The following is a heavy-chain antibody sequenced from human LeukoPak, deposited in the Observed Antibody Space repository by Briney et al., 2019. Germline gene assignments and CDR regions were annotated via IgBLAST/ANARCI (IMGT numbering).Heavy chain of an antibody. CDR3: AKHFGSSYGYYAY. CDR1: GFTFSSYW. CDR2: ISGSGGNT. D-gene: IGHD5-18*01. Sequence: PGGSLRLSCAASGFTFSSYWMSWVRQAPGKGLEWVSTISGSGGNTYYADSVKGRFTISRDNSKNTLYLQMNSLRAEDTAVYYCAKHFGSSYGYYAYWGQGTLVTVSS. V-gene: IGHV3-23*01. J-gene: IGHJ4*02.